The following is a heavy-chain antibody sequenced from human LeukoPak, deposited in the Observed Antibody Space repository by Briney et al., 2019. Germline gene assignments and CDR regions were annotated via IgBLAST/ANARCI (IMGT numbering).Heavy chain of an antibody. CDR2: ISAYNGNT. V-gene: IGHV1-18*01. CDR3: ASYSSGWEYFDY. J-gene: IGHJ4*02. CDR1: GYTFTSYG. D-gene: IGHD6-19*01. Sequence: GASVKVSCKASGYTFTSYGISWVRQAPGQGLEWMGWISAYNGNTNYAQKLQGRVTMATDTSTSTAYMELRSLRSDDTAVYYCASYSSGWEYFDYWGQGTLVTVSS.